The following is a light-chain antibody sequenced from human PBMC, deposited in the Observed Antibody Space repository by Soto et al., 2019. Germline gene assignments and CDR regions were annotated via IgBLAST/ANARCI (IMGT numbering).Light chain of an antibody. V-gene: IGLV2-8*01. CDR2: EVS. CDR1: SGDVGGYYY. CDR3: ISFGGSNV. J-gene: IGLJ1*01. Sequence: QSVLTQPASVSGSPGQSITISCTGTSGDVGGYYYVSWYQQLPGKAPKLIIYEVSKRPSGVPDRFSGSKSGNTASLTVSGLQAEDEADYYCISFGGSNVFGTGTKVTVL.